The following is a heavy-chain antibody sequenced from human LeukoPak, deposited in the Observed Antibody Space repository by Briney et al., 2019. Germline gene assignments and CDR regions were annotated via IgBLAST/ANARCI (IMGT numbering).Heavy chain of an antibody. CDR2: ISYNSGT. J-gene: IGHJ4*02. V-gene: IGHV3-23*01. CDR3: AKAAYGSESYYDPFDY. Sequence: GGSLRLSCAASGFTFSSYSMNWVRQAPGKGLEWLSYISYNSGTYYADSVKGRFTISRDNSKNTLYLQMNSLRAEDTAVYYCAKAAYGSESYYDPFDYWGQGTLVTVSS. D-gene: IGHD3-10*01. CDR1: GFTFSSYS.